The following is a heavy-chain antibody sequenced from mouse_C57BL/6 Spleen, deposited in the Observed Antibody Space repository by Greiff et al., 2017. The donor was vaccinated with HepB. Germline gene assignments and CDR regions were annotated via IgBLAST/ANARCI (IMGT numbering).Heavy chain of an antibody. CDR2: IYPGDGDT. J-gene: IGHJ1*03. CDR3: ARDFITTVVAHWYFDV. CDR1: GYAFSSSW. Sequence: QVQLKQSGPELVKPGASVKISCKASGYAFSSSWMNWVKQRPGKGLEWIGRIYPGDGDTNYNGKFKGKATLTADKSSSTAYMQLSSLTSEDSAVYFCARDFITTVVAHWYFDVWGTGTTVTVSS. D-gene: IGHD1-1*01. V-gene: IGHV1-82*01.